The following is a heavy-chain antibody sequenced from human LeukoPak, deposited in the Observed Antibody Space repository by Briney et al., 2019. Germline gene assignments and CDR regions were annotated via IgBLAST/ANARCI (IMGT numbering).Heavy chain of an antibody. CDR2: IYPGDSDI. V-gene: IGHV5-51*01. Sequence: ESLKISCKGSGYSFTSYWIGWVRQMPGKGLEWMGIIYPGDSDIGNSPSFQGQVTISADKSINTAYMQWSSLRASDTAMYYCARPPTYSGSSGYFKYWGQGTLVTVS. CDR1: GYSFTSYW. D-gene: IGHD1-26*01. CDR3: ARPPTYSGSSGYFKY. J-gene: IGHJ4*02.